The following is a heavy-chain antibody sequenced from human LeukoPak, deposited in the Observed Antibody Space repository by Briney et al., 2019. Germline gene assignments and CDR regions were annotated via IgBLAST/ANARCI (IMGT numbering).Heavy chain of an antibody. J-gene: IGHJ6*02. Sequence: GGSLRLSCAASGFTFHAFEMHWVRQAPGKGLEWVSLIKSDGGKTDYADSVRGRFTISRDNGKNSLYLQMNSLRSEDTALYYCATWAFYHGLDVWGQGTTVTVSS. CDR1: GFTFHAFE. V-gene: IGHV3-43*02. CDR3: ATWAFYHGLDV. CDR2: IKSDGGKT. D-gene: IGHD1-26*01.